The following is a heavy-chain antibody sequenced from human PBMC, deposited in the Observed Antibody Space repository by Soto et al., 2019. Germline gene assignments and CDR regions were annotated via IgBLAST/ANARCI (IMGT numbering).Heavy chain of an antibody. CDR3: ARGYCSGGNCYSASDF. CDR2: ISTSSSTI. CDR1: GFTFSTHS. Sequence: GGSLRLSCAASGFTFSTHSMNWVRQAPGKRLEWLSFISTSSSTIYYADSVGGRFTISRDNAKNSLYLQMNSLRDEDTAVYYCARGYCSGGNCYSASDFWGQGTLVTVSS. J-gene: IGHJ4*02. D-gene: IGHD2-15*01. V-gene: IGHV3-48*02.